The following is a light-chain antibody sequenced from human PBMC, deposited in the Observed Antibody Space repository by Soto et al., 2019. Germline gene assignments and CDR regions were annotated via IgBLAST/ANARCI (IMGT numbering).Light chain of an antibody. J-gene: IGKJ5*01. CDR3: QQYYSYPIT. V-gene: IGKV1-8*01. Sequence: AILMTQSPSSFSASTGDRVTITCRASQGISSYLAWYQQKPGKAPKLLIYAASTLQSGVPSRFRGSGYGTDFTLTISCLKSEDFETYYCQQYYSYPITFGHGTRLEIK. CDR1: QGISSY. CDR2: AAS.